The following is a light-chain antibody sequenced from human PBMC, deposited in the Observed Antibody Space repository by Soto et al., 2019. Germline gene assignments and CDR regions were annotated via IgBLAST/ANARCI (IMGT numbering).Light chain of an antibody. CDR1: QSVSSN. J-gene: IGKJ1*01. CDR3: QQYSNWPS. Sequence: EIVMTQSPATLSVSPGERATLSCRASQSVSSNLAWYQQKPGQAPRLLIYGASTRATGIPVRFSGSGSGTEFTLTISSLQSEDFAVYYCQQYSNWPSFGQGTKVDIK. CDR2: GAS. V-gene: IGKV3-15*01.